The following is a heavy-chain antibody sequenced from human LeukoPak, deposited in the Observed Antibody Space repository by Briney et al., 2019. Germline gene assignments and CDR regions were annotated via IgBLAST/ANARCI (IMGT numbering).Heavy chain of an antibody. Sequence: PGGSLRLSCAASGFTFSSYSMNWVRQTPGKGLEWVSYISSSSSTIYYADSVKGRFTISRDNAKNSLYLQMSSLRAEDTAVYYCARCDFWSGYYSFDYWGQGTLVTVSS. J-gene: IGHJ4*02. CDR1: GFTFSSYS. D-gene: IGHD3-3*01. V-gene: IGHV3-48*01. CDR3: ARCDFWSGYYSFDY. CDR2: ISSSSSTI.